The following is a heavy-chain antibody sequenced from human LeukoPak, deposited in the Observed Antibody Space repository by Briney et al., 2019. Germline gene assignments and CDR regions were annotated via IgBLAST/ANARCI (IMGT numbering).Heavy chain of an antibody. Sequence: SETLSLTCAVYGGSFSGYYWSWIRQPPGKGLEWIGEINHSGSTNYNPSLKSRVTISVDTSKNQFSPKLSSVTAADTAVYYCAREAAAGFDYWGQGTLVTVSS. J-gene: IGHJ4*02. V-gene: IGHV4-34*01. D-gene: IGHD6-13*01. CDR3: AREAAAGFDY. CDR1: GGSFSGYY. CDR2: INHSGST.